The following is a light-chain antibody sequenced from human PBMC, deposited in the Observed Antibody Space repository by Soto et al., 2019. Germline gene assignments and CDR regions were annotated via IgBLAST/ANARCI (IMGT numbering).Light chain of an antibody. CDR3: QQYGGSPPT. CDR2: GAS. J-gene: IGKJ1*01. CDR1: QSVSSSY. V-gene: IGKV3-20*01. Sequence: EIVLTQSPGTLSLSPGERATLSCRASQSVSSSYLAWYQQKPGQAPRLLISGASSRATGTPDRFSGSGSGTDFTLTISRLEPEDSAVYHCQQYGGSPPTFGQGTKVEIK.